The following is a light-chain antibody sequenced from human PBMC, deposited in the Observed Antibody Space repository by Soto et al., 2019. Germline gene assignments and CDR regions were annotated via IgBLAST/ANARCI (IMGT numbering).Light chain of an antibody. J-gene: IGKJ2*01. CDR2: DAS. CDR1: QSIDSW. CDR3: QQYRGKPFT. Sequence: DIQMTQSPSTLSASVGDRVTIACRASQSIDSWLAWYQQKPGKAPKFLIYDASDLESGVPSRFSGSGSGTEFTLPISSLQPDDFATYYCQQYRGKPFTFGQGTKVEIK. V-gene: IGKV1-5*01.